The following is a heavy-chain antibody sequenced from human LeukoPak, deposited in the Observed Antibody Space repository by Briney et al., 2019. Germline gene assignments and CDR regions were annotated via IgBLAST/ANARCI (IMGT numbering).Heavy chain of an antibody. CDR2: INPNSAGT. D-gene: IGHD6-13*01. V-gene: IGHV1-2*02. CDR1: GYTFTGYY. CDR3: ARGRGEVLAAAGGNLFDP. Sequence: ASVKLSCKASGYTFTGYYMHWVRQAPGQGLEWMGWINPNSAGTNYAQEFQGRVTMTRDTSISTAYMELSRLRSDDTAVYYCARGRGEVLAAAGGNLFDPWGQGTLVTVSS. J-gene: IGHJ5*02.